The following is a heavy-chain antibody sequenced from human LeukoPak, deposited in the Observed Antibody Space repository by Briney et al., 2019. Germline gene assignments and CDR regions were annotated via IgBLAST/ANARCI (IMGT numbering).Heavy chain of an antibody. CDR2: IYYSGST. D-gene: IGHD6-13*01. CDR3: ARAVIAASPAGMDV. CDR1: GGSISSYY. J-gene: IGHJ6*02. V-gene: IGHV4-59*12. Sequence: TETLSLTCTVSGGSISSYYWSWIRQPPGKGLEWIGYIYYSGSTNYNPSLKSRVTISVDTSKNQFSLKLSSVTAADTAVYYCARAVIAASPAGMDVWGQGTTVTVSS.